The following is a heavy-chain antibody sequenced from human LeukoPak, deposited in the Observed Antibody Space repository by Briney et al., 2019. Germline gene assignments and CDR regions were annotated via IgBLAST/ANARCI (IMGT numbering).Heavy chain of an antibody. V-gene: IGHV3-21*01. J-gene: IGHJ3*02. Sequence: GESLRLSCAASGFTFSSYSMNWVRQAPGKGLEWVSSISGSSSYINYADSVKGRFTISRDNAQNSLFLQLNSLRAEDTAVYYRARDPYSSGWYKDAFDIWGQGTMVTVSS. CDR1: GFTFSSYS. CDR2: ISGSSSYI. CDR3: ARDPYSSGWYKDAFDI. D-gene: IGHD6-19*01.